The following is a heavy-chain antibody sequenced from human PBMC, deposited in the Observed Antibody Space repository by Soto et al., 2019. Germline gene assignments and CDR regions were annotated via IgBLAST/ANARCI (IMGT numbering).Heavy chain of an antibody. CDR3: ARDTDGLHY. J-gene: IGHJ4*02. Sequence: GGSLRLSCAASGLIFSNYKMHWVRQAPGKGLVWVSRISTDGSITDYADSVKGRFTVSRDNAKNTLYLQMNSLRAKDTAVYYCARDTDGLHYWGQGTLVTVSS. CDR2: ISTDGSIT. V-gene: IGHV3-74*01. CDR1: GLIFSNYK.